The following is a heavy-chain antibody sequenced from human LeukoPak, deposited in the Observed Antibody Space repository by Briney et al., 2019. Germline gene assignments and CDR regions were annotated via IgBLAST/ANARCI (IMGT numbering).Heavy chain of an antibody. CDR1: GFTFSSYA. CDR3: AKFSLVAGSSFDY. J-gene: IGHJ4*02. D-gene: IGHD6-19*01. V-gene: IGHV3-64*04. CDR2: ISSNGGST. Sequence: GGSLRLSYSASGFTFSSYAMHWVRQAPGKGLEYVSAISSNGGSTYYADSVKGRFTISRDNSKNTLYLQMNSLRAEDTAVYYCAKFSLVAGSSFDYWGQGTLVTVSS.